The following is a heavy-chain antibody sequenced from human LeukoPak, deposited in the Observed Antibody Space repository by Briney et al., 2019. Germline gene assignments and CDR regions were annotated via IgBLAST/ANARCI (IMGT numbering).Heavy chain of an antibody. CDR2: IYYSGST. CDR3: ARAGQTHRIAAAGTGRNWFDP. CDR1: GGSISSYY. Sequence: PSETLSLTCTVSGGSISSYYWSWIRQPPGKGLEWIGYIYYSGSTNYNPSLKSRVTISVDTSKNQFSLKLSSVTAADTAVYYCARAGQTHRIAAAGTGRNWFDPWGQGTLVTVSS. V-gene: IGHV4-59*01. D-gene: IGHD6-13*01. J-gene: IGHJ5*02.